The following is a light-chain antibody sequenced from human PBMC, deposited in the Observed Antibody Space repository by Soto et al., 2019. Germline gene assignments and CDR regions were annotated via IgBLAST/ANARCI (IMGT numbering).Light chain of an antibody. J-gene: IGLJ1*01. CDR3: SSYTSSSTPDV. CDR1: SSDVGGYNY. CDR2: DVS. Sequence: QSALTQPASVSGSPGQSITISCTGTSSDVGGYNYVSWYQQHPGKAPKLMIYDVSNRPSGVSNRFSGPKSGNTASLTISGLQAEDEADYYCSSYTSSSTPDVFGTGTKVTV. V-gene: IGLV2-14*01.